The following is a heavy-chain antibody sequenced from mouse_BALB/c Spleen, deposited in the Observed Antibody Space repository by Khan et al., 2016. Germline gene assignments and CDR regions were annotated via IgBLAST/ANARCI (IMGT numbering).Heavy chain of an antibody. V-gene: IGHV14-3*02. D-gene: IGHD2-3*01. J-gene: IGHJ3*01. Sequence: EVQLQESGAELVKPGASVKLSCTASGFNIKDTYMHWVKQRPEQGLEWIGRIDPANGNTKYDPKFQGKATITAATSSNTSYLQLSSLTSEDTAVYYCAQIYDGDYGFAYWGQGTLVTVSA. CDR1: GFNIKDTY. CDR2: IDPANGNT. CDR3: AQIYDGDYGFAY.